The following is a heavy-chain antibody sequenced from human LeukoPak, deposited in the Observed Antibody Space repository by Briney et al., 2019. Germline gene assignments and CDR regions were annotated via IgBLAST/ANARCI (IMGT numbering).Heavy chain of an antibody. V-gene: IGHV3-30*01. D-gene: IGHD1-14*01. CDR1: GFTFSSYA. Sequence: GSQRLSCAASGFTFSSYAMHWVRQAPGKGLEWVAVISYDGSNKYYADSVKGRFTISRDNSKNTLYLQMNSLRAEDTAVYYCARDGQWYKENYYFDYWGQGTLVTVSS. CDR3: ARDGQWYKENYYFDY. J-gene: IGHJ4*02. CDR2: ISYDGSNK.